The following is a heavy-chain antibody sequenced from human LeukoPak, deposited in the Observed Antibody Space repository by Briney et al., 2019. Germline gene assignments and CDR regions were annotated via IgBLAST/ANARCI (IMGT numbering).Heavy chain of an antibody. CDR3: AREITGPPTYYYYYMDV. CDR2: IHTSGGA. J-gene: IGHJ6*03. CDR1: GDSIISYF. Sequence: SETLSLTCNVSGDSIISYFWSWIRQPAGKGLEWIGRIHTSGGANYNPSLKGRVTMSLGPSKNLFSLKVTSVTAADTAVYFCAREITGPPTYYYYYMDVLGEGTTVTVSS. V-gene: IGHV4-4*07. D-gene: IGHD2-8*02.